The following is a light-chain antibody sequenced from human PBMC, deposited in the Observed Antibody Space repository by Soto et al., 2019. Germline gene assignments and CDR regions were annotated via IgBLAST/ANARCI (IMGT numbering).Light chain of an antibody. V-gene: IGLV2-14*01. CDR2: EVS. J-gene: IGLJ1*01. CDR3: SSYTSSGTYV. Sequence: QSVLTQPASVSGSPGQSITISCTGTSSDVGGYNYVSWYQHHPGNDPNLIIYEVSNRASGVSIRFSSSKSANTASLTISGLQADDEADYYCSSYTSSGTYVFGIGTKVTVL. CDR1: SSDVGGYNY.